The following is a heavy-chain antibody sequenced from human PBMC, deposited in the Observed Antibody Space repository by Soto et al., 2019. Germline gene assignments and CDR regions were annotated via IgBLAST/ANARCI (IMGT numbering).Heavy chain of an antibody. J-gene: IGHJ5*02. Sequence: PGGSLRLSCTASGFTFSSAAMNWVRQAPWKGLEWVSIISGTDSRTYYADSVKGRFTISRDNSRNTLYLDMISLRAEDTAVYYCARSLDIHYKNWFDPWGHGPLVTVSS. V-gene: IGHV3-23*01. CDR2: ISGTDSRT. CDR3: ARSLDIHYKNWFDP. CDR1: GFTFSSAA. D-gene: IGHD4-4*01.